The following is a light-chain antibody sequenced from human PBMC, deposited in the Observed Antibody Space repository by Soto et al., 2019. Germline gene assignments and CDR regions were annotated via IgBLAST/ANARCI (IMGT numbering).Light chain of an antibody. CDR2: GAS. CDR1: QSVSAY. Sequence: EIVMTQSPATLSVSPGERVTLSCRASQSVSAYLAWYLQKPGQAPRLLIYGASTRATGIPARFSGGGSGTEFTLTISSLQSEDSAVYHCQQYSAWPLVTFGGGTKVEI. CDR3: QQYSAWPLVT. V-gene: IGKV3-15*01. J-gene: IGKJ4*01.